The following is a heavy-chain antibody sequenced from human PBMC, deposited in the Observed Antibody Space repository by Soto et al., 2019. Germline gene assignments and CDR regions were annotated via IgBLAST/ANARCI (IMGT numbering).Heavy chain of an antibody. CDR3: AAGYTTGPDAFDI. J-gene: IGHJ3*02. CDR2: IFPGDSDT. D-gene: IGHD6-13*01. V-gene: IGHV5-51*07. CDR1: GYSFTTQW. Sequence: GESLKISCKGSGYSFTTQWIGWVHQMPGKGLEWMGMIFPGDSDTKNSPSLQGQITMSVDKSDSSAYLQWRSLKASDTAMYYCAAGYTTGPDAFDIWGQGTMVTVSS.